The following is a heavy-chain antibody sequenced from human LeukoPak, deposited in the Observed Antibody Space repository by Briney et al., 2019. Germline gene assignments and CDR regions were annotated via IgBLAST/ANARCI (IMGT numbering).Heavy chain of an antibody. Sequence: GGSLRLSCAASGFTFGSYSMNWVRQAPGKGLKWVSYISSSSSTIYYADSVKGRFTISRDNAKNSLYLQMKSLRAEDTAVYYCARADYYESSVMALDIWGQGTMVTVSS. CDR3: ARADYYESSVMALDI. J-gene: IGHJ3*02. CDR1: GFTFGSYS. V-gene: IGHV3-48*04. CDR2: ISSSSSTI. D-gene: IGHD3-22*01.